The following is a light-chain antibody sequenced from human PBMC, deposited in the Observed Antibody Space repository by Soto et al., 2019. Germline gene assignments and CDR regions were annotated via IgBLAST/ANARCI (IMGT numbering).Light chain of an antibody. Sequence: EIVLTQSPGTLSLSPGERATLSCRASQSFGSSELVWYQQTTGQAPRLLIYGATSRATSIADRFSGSGSGTYFTLTISRQEAEDSAVYYCQQNGSSPITFGQGTRLEIK. CDR3: QQNGSSPIT. CDR1: QSFGSSE. J-gene: IGKJ5*01. CDR2: GAT. V-gene: IGKV3-20*01.